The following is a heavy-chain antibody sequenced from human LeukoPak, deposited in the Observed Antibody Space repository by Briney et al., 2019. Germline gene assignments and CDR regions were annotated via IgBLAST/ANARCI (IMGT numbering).Heavy chain of an antibody. CDR3: ASYHYYDSSGNPPYDY. D-gene: IGHD3-22*01. V-gene: IGHV1-2*02. CDR2: INPNSGST. J-gene: IGHJ4*02. Sequence: GASVKVSCKASGYTFTGYYMHWVRQAPGQGLEWMGWINPNSGSTNYAQKFQGRVTVTRDTSISTAYMELSRLRSDDTAVYYCASYHYYDSSGNPPYDYWGQGTLVTVSS. CDR1: GYTFTGYY.